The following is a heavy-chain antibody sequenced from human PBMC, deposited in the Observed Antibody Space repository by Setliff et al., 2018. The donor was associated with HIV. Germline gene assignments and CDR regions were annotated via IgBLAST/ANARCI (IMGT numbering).Heavy chain of an antibody. V-gene: IGHV1-69*10. CDR3: ARGAWYSSGWYSSRYMDV. Sequence: GASVKVSCKASGGTFSSYAINWVRQAPGQGLEWMGGIIPILGIANYAQKFQGRVTITADKSTSTAYMELGSLRSEDTAVYYCARGAWYSSGWYSSRYMDVWGKGTTVTVSS. CDR1: GGTFSSYA. J-gene: IGHJ6*03. CDR2: IIPILGIA. D-gene: IGHD6-19*01.